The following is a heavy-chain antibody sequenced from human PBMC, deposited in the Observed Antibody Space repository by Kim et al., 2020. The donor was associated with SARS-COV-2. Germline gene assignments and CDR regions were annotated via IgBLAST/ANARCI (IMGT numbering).Heavy chain of an antibody. CDR3: ARDLTGGNFDY. J-gene: IGHJ4*02. D-gene: IGHD1-20*01. CDR2: I. V-gene: IGHV3-48*02. Sequence: IYYADAVKGRLTISRDNAKNSLFLQLNSLRDEDTAVYYCARDLTGGNFDYWGQGTLVTVSS.